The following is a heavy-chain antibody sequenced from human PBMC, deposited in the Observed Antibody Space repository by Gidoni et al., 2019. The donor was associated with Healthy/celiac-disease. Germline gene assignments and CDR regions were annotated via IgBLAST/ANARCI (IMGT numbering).Heavy chain of an antibody. CDR2: ISYDGSNK. CDR3: ARDSSSWYFALSYYYYGMDV. J-gene: IGHJ6*02. CDR1: GFTVSSYG. D-gene: IGHD6-13*01. V-gene: IGHV3-30*03. Sequence: QVQLVESGGGVVQPGRSLRLSCAASGFTVSSYGLHWVRQAPGKGLEWVAVISYDGSNKYYADSVKGRFTISRDNSKNTLYLQMNSLRAEDTAVYYCARDSSSWYFALSYYYYGMDVWGQGTTVTVSS.